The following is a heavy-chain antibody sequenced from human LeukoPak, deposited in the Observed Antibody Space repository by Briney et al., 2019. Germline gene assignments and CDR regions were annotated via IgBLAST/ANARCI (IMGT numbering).Heavy chain of an antibody. CDR2: ITGDGGFT. V-gene: IGHV3-43*02. Sequence: GGSLRLSCAASGFTFDDYAMHWVRQPPGKGLEWVSLITGDGGFTCRADSVKGRFTISRDNSKNSLYLQMNSLRTEDTSLYYCAKSRNYGSGSYLDYWGPGTLVTVSS. D-gene: IGHD3-10*01. CDR1: GFTFDDYA. J-gene: IGHJ4*02. CDR3: AKSRNYGSGSYLDY.